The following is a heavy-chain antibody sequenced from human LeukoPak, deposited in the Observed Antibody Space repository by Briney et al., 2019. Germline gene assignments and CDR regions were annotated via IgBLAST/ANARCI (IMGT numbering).Heavy chain of an antibody. V-gene: IGHV4-39*01. CDR1: GGSISSSSYY. D-gene: IGHD3-10*01. Sequence: PSETLSLTCTVSGGSISSSSYYWGWIRQPPGKGLEWIGSIYYSGSTYYNLSLKSRVTISVDTSKNQFSLKLSSVTAADTAVYYCARHAFNMDGSGSYYPYFDYWGQGTLVTVSS. J-gene: IGHJ4*02. CDR3: ARHAFNMDGSGSYYPYFDY. CDR2: IYYSGST.